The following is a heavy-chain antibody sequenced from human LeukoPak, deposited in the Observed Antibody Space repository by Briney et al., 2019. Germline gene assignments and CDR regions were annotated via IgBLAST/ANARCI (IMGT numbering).Heavy chain of an antibody. CDR3: AWGSESSVDY. CDR2: ISSTSSTI. J-gene: IGHJ4*02. V-gene: IGHV3-48*04. CDR1: GFTFSSYN. Sequence: GGSLGLSCAASGFTFSSYNMNWVRQAPGKGLEWVSYISSTSSTIYYADSVKGRFTISRDNAKNSLSLQMNSLRAEDTAVYYCAWGSESSVDYWGQGTLVTVSS. D-gene: IGHD3-10*01.